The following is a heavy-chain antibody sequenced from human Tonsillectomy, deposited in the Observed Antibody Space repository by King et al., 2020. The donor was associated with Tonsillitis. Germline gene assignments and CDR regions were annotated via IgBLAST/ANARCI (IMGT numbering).Heavy chain of an antibody. CDR1: GFTFSSYA. J-gene: IGHJ4*02. D-gene: IGHD5-12*01. CDR2: ISRNGGST. V-gene: IGHV3-64D*06. CDR3: VKAHRGYSGYDYYFDY. Sequence: EVQLVESGGGLVQPGGSLRLSCSASGFTFSSYAMHWARQAPGKGLEYVSAISRNGGSTSYADSVKGSFTLSRENSQNTLYLQMSSLRAGDTAVYYCVKAHRGYSGYDYYFDYWGQGTLVTVSS.